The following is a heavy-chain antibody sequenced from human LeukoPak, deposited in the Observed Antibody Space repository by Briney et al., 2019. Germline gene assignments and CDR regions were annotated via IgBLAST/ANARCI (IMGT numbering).Heavy chain of an antibody. Sequence: GASVKVSCKASGYTFTGYYMHWVRQAPGQGLEWMGWINPNSGGTNYAQKFQGRVTMTRDTSISTAYMELRSLRSDDTAVYYCARDRPLVGYSYGERPFDYWGQGTLVTVSS. J-gene: IGHJ4*02. CDR1: GYTFTGYY. D-gene: IGHD5-18*01. CDR2: INPNSGGT. CDR3: ARDRPLVGYSYGERPFDY. V-gene: IGHV1-2*02.